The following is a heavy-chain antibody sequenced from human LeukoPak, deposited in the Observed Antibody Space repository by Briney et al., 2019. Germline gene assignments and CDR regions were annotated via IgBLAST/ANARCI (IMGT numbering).Heavy chain of an antibody. CDR3: ARLVLRYFDWLVGDAFDI. D-gene: IGHD3-9*01. V-gene: IGHV3-7*01. CDR2: IKQDGSEK. CDR1: GFTFSNAW. J-gene: IGHJ3*02. Sequence: GGSLRLSCAASGFTFSNAWMSWVRQAPGKGLEWVANIKQDGSEKYYVDSVKGRFTISRDNAKNSLYLQMNSLRAEDTAVYYCARLVLRYFDWLVGDAFDIWGQGTMVTVSS.